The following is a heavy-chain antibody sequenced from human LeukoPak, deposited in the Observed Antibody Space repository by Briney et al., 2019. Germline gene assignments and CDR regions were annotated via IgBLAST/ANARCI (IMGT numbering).Heavy chain of an antibody. J-gene: IGHJ4*02. D-gene: IGHD3-3*01. CDR3: AKDHPTYYDFWSGYPLCDY. CDR1: GFTFSSYG. Sequence: GGSLRLSCAASGFTFSSYGMHWVRQAPGKGLEWVAFIRYDGSNKYYADSVKGRFTISRDNSKNTLYLQMNSLRAEDTAVYYCAKDHPTYYDFWSGYPLCDYWGQGTLVTVSS. CDR2: IRYDGSNK. V-gene: IGHV3-30*02.